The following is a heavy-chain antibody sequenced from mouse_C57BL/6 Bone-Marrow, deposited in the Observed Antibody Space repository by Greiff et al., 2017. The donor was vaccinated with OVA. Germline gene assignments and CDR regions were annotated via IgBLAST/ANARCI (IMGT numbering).Heavy chain of an antibody. Sequence: VQLQQPGAELVKPGASVKMSCKASGYTFTSYWITWVKQRPGQGLEWIGDIYPGSGSTNYNEKFKSKATLTVDTSSSTAYMQLSSLTSEDSAVYYCARRKAYYYGSSYGGFAYCGQGTLVTVSA. D-gene: IGHD1-1*01. CDR2: IYPGSGST. CDR1: GYTFTSYW. J-gene: IGHJ3*01. V-gene: IGHV1-55*01. CDR3: ARRKAYYYGSSYGGFAY.